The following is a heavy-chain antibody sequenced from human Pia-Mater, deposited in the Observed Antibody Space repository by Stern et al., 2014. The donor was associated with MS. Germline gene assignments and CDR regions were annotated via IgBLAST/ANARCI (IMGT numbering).Heavy chain of an antibody. CDR2: IIPVFDMT. D-gene: IGHD3-16*01. CDR3: ARSPRTFGGVAYTFDI. CDR1: GGSFSSYP. Sequence: VQLVESGAEVRKSGSSVKVSCKASGGSFSSYPITWVRQAPGRGLEWMGGIIPVFDMTNYAQKFQGRVPITADKATTTAYMELSSLRSDDTAVYYCARSPRTFGGVAYTFDIWGQGTMVTVSS. V-gene: IGHV1-69*17. J-gene: IGHJ3*02.